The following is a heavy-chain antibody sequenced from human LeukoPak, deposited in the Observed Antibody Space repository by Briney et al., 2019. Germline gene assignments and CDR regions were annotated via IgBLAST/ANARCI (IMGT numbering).Heavy chain of an antibody. J-gene: IGHJ4*02. CDR2: INPNSGGT. Sequence: GASVKVSCKASGYTFTGYQMHWVRQAPGQGLEWLGRINPNSGGTNYAQKFRGRVTMTRDTSISTAYMELSWLRSDDTAVYYCARAGYSSDWYYVYWGQGTLVTVSS. CDR3: ARAGYSSDWYYVY. V-gene: IGHV1-2*06. D-gene: IGHD6-19*01. CDR1: GYTFTGYQ.